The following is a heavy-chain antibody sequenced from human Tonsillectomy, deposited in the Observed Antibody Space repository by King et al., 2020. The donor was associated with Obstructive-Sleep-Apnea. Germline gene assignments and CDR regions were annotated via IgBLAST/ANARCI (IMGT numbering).Heavy chain of an antibody. CDR3: TPDLSGLTTSAYEMA. CDR1: GFTFSNAW. Sequence: VQLVESGGGLLKPGGSLRLSCAASGFTFSNAWMSWVRQAPGKGLEWIGRIKSMTDGGTTDYAAPVKGRFTISRDDSKNTLYLQMNSLKTEDTAVYFCTPDLSGLTTSAYEMASGQGALFTVSP. J-gene: IGHJ5*02. D-gene: IGHD5-12*01. CDR2: IKSMTDGGTT. V-gene: IGHV3-15*01.